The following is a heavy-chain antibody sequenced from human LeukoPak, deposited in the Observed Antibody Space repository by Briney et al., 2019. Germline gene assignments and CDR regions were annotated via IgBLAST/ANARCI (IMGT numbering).Heavy chain of an antibody. CDR2: ISSSSSYI. CDR3: AKDIGRFPHALDI. CDR1: GFTFSSYS. D-gene: IGHD1-26*01. Sequence: PGGSLRLSCAASGFTFSSYSMNWVRQAPGKGLEWVSSISSSSSYIYYAGSVKGRFTISRDNAKNSLYLQMNSLRAEDTALYYCAKDIGRFPHALDIWGQGTMVTVSS. J-gene: IGHJ3*02. V-gene: IGHV3-21*04.